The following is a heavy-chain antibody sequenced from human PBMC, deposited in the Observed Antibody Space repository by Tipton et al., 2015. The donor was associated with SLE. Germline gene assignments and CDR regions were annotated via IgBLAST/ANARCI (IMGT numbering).Heavy chain of an antibody. CDR3: ALQYDSTGYYWF. V-gene: IGHV4-61*02. CDR2: IYTTGST. Sequence: TLSLTCTVSGGSISSSSYFWNWIRQPAGKGLEWIGRIYTTGSTYSNPSLNSRVTISINTSKNQFSLKLSSVTAADTAVYYCALQYDSTGYYWFWGQGTLVTVSS. J-gene: IGHJ4*02. CDR1: GGSISSSSYF. D-gene: IGHD3-22*01.